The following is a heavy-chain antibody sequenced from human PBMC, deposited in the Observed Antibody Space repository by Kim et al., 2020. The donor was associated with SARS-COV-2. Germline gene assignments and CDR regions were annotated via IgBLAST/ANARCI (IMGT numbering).Heavy chain of an antibody. CDR2: INHSGST. Sequence: SETLSLTCAVYGGSFSGYYWSWIRQPPGKGLEWIGEINHSGSTNYNPSLKSRVTISVDTSKNQFSLKLSSVTAADTAVYYCAREGYDFWSGYYLIAGSWREPYYYYGMDVWGQGTTVTVSS. J-gene: IGHJ6*02. V-gene: IGHV4-34*01. D-gene: IGHD3-3*01. CDR3: AREGYDFWSGYYLIAGSWREPYYYYGMDV. CDR1: GGSFSGYY.